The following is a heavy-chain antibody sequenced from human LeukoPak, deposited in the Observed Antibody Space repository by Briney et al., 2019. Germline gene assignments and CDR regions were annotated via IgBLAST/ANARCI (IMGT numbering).Heavy chain of an antibody. CDR3: ARVWPAYSSSGPFDY. CDR1: GFTFSDYY. J-gene: IGHJ4*02. D-gene: IGHD6-6*01. V-gene: IGHV3-11*04. Sequence: GGSLRLSCAASGFTFSDYYMSWIRQAPGKGLEWVSYISSSGSTIYYADSVKGRFTISRDNAKNSLYLQMNSLRAEDTAVYYCARVWPAYSSSGPFDYWGQGTLVTVSS. CDR2: ISSSGSTI.